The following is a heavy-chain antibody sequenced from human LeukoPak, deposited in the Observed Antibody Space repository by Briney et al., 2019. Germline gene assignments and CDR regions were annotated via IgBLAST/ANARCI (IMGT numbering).Heavy chain of an antibody. CDR2: INHSGST. D-gene: IGHD2-2*02. V-gene: IGHV4-34*01. Sequence: SETLSLTCAVYGGSFSGYYWSWIRQPPGKGLEWIGEINHSGSTNYNPSLKSRVTISVDTSKNQFSLKLSSVTAADTAVYYCAASVVVPAAIRLSLGYWGQGTLVTVSS. CDR1: GGSFSGYY. CDR3: AASVVVPAAIRLSLGY. J-gene: IGHJ4*02.